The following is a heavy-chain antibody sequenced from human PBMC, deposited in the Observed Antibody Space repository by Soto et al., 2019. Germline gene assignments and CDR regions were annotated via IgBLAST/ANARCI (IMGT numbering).Heavy chain of an antibody. CDR1: GASIRNYY. V-gene: IGHV4-59*01. J-gene: IGHJ4*02. CDR3: ARDQNGSPHFDY. CDR2: SYYSGST. Sequence: QVHLQESGPGLVKPSETLSLTCTVSGASIRNYYWSWIRQPPGKGLEWIGFSYYSGSTNYNPSLNSRVTMSVDTCKNQFSLKLTSVTAADTAVYYCARDQNGSPHFDYWGQGILVTVSS. D-gene: IGHD1-26*01.